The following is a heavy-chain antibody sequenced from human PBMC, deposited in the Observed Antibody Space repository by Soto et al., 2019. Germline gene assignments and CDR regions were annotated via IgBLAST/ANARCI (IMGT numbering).Heavy chain of an antibody. CDR2: IYPGDSDT. CDR3: ARRFSRYNWNNDAFDI. D-gene: IGHD1-20*01. Sequence: GESLKISCKGSGYSFTSDWIGWVRQMPGKGLEWMGIIYPGDSDTRYSPSFQGQVTISADKSISTAYLQWSSLKASDTAMYYCARRFSRYNWNNDAFDIWGQGTMVTVSS. J-gene: IGHJ3*02. V-gene: IGHV5-51*01. CDR1: GYSFTSDW.